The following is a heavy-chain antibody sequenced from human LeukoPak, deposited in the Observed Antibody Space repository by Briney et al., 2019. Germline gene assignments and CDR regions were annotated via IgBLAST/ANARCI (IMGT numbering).Heavy chain of an antibody. D-gene: IGHD3-9*01. V-gene: IGHV1-2*02. CDR3: ARAGYYDILTGYPSNWFDP. Sequence: ASVKVSCKASGYTFTGYYIHWVRQAPGQGLEWMGWINPNSGGTNYAQKFQGRVTMTRDTSISTAYMELSRLRSDDTAVYYCARAGYYDILTGYPSNWFDPWGQGTLVIVSS. CDR2: INPNSGGT. CDR1: GYTFTGYY. J-gene: IGHJ5*02.